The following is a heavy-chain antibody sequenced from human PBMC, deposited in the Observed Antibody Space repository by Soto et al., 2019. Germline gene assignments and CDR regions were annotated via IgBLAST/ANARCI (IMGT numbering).Heavy chain of an antibody. CDR2: IYYSGST. Sequence: LSLTCTVSGGSISSGDYYWSWIRQPPGKGLEWIGYIYYSGSTYYNPSLKSRVTISVDTSKNQFSLKLSSVTAADTAVYYCAREFLYYDSSGFDYWGQGTLVTVSS. CDR1: GGSISSGDYY. D-gene: IGHD3-22*01. J-gene: IGHJ4*02. CDR3: AREFLYYDSSGFDY. V-gene: IGHV4-30-4*01.